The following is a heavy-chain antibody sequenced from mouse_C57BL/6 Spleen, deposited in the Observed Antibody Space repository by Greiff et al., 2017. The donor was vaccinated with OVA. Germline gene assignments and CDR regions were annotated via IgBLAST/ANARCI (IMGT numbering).Heavy chain of an antibody. J-gene: IGHJ2*01. Sequence: VKLVESGAELVRPGASVTLSCKASGYTFTDYEMHWVKQTPVHGLEWIGAIDPETGGTAYNQKFKGKAILTADKSSSTAYMELRSLTSEDSAVYYCTRWDGYQSPYYFDYWGQGTTLTVSS. D-gene: IGHD2-3*01. CDR2: IDPETGGT. CDR1: GYTFTDYE. V-gene: IGHV1-15*01. CDR3: TRWDGYQSPYYFDY.